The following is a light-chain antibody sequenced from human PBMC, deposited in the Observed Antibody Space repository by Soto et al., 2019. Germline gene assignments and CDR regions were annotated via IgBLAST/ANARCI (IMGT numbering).Light chain of an antibody. V-gene: IGKV1-5*03. CDR3: QQYNEFQYT. J-gene: IGKJ2*01. Sequence: DIQMTQSPSSLSASVGDRVTITCRASQTISSRLAWYQQKPGQAPKLLIYKATNLQTGVASRFSGSGSGTEFSLTISSPQPDDFAVYYCQQYNEFQYTFGQGTRLDI. CDR2: KAT. CDR1: QTISSR.